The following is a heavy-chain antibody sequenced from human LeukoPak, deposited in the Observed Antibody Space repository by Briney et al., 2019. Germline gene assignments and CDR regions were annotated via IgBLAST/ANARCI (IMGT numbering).Heavy chain of an antibody. CDR2: IKSKTDGGTT. D-gene: IGHD1-14*01. Sequence: GGSLRLSCEVSGFTFSNAWMSWVRQAPGKGLEWVGRIKSKTDGGTTDHAAPVKGRFTASRDDAKNTFYLQMNSLKTEDTAVYFCSTDPDSPTPDYWGQGTLVTVPS. CDR3: STDPDSPTPDY. CDR1: GFTFSNAW. V-gene: IGHV3-15*01. J-gene: IGHJ4*02.